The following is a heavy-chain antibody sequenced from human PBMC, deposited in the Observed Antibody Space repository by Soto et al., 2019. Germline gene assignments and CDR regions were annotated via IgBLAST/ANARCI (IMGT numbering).Heavy chain of an antibody. Sequence: SETLSLTCTISVDSITTYYWIWMRQPAGKGLEWIGRIDASGNTNYNPSLNSRVTMSIDTSKKQFSLKLTSVTAADTAIYYCARYSNNWFQTEGMDVWGQGTTVTIS. CDR2: IDASGNT. D-gene: IGHD6-13*01. J-gene: IGHJ6*02. V-gene: IGHV4-4*07. CDR1: VDSITTYY. CDR3: ARYSNNWFQTEGMDV.